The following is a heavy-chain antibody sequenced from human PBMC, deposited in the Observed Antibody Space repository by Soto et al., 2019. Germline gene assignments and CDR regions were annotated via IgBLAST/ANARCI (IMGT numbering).Heavy chain of an antibody. D-gene: IGHD6-6*01. V-gene: IGHV4-59*01. J-gene: IGHJ3*02. CDR3: ARVGQSIAARRGLDI. CDR2: IYYSGST. Sequence: PSETLSLTCTVSGGSIGGYYWSWIRQSPGKGLEWIGNIYYSGSTLYNPSLKSRVTISLDTSKNQFSLKVTSVTPADTAVYFCARVGQSIAARRGLDIWGQGTMVTVSS. CDR1: GGSIGGYY.